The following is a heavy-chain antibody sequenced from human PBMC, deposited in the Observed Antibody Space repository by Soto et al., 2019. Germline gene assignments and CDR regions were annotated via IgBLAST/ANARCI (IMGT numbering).Heavy chain of an antibody. Sequence: ASVKVSCKASGLTFTDYGISWVRQAPGQGLEWMGWISAYNGKTNYVEKFQGRVTMTADTSTTTAYMDLTSLRYDDTAMYYCATDRSSSHYWGQGTPVTVSS. CDR1: GLTFTDYG. CDR3: ATDRSSSHY. D-gene: IGHD6-13*01. V-gene: IGHV1-18*01. CDR2: ISAYNGKT. J-gene: IGHJ4*02.